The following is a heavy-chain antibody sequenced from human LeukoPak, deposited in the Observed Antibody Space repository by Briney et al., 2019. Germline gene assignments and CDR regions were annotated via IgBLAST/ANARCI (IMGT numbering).Heavy chain of an antibody. D-gene: IGHD2-15*01. CDR1: GYTFTGYY. CDR3: ARAVVVVAAHFDY. Sequence: ASVKVSCKASGYTFTGYYMHWVRQAPGQGLEWMGWINPNSGGTNYAQKFQGRVTMTSDTSISTAYMELSRLRSDDTVVYYCARAVVVVAAHFDYWGQGTLVTVSS. V-gene: IGHV1-2*02. J-gene: IGHJ4*02. CDR2: INPNSGGT.